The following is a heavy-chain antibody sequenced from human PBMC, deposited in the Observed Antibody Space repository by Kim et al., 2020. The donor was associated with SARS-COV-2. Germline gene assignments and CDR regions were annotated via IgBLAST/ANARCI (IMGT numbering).Heavy chain of an antibody. CDR3: AKDVRNFDYRDGMDV. CDR2: ISHDGSDK. CDR1: GFTFNYVG. D-gene: IGHD3-9*01. V-gene: IGHV3-30*18. J-gene: IGHJ6*02. Sequence: GGSLRLSCAASGFTFNYVGMHWVRQAPGKGLEWVTLISHDGSDKYYADSVKGRFTISRDNSMNTLYLQMNSLRPEDTAVYYCAKDVRNFDYRDGMDVWGPGTTVIVPS.